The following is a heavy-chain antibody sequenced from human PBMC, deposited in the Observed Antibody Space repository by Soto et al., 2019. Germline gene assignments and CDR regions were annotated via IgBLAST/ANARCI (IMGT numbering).Heavy chain of an antibody. CDR3: VKDQSRIAARPVGGDY. J-gene: IGHJ4*02. Sequence: GGSLRLSCSASGFTFSSYAMHWVRQAPGKGLEYVSAISSNGGSTYYADSVKGRFTISRDNSKNTLYLQMSSLRAEDTAVYYCVKDQSRIAARPVGGDYWGQGTLVTVSS. D-gene: IGHD6-6*01. CDR2: ISSNGGST. V-gene: IGHV3-64D*09. CDR1: GFTFSSYA.